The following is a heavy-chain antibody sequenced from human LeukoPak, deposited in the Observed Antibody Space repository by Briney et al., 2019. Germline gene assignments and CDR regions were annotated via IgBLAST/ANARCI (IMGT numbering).Heavy chain of an antibody. CDR2: MYSGGDT. J-gene: IGHJ5*02. CDR3: ARDAPKVPAAGVLAS. D-gene: IGHD6-13*01. V-gene: IGHV3-53*01. CDR1: GFTVSDNY. Sequence: PGGSLRLSCAASGFTVSDNYMSWVRQAPGKGLEWVSAMYSGGDTYYANSVKGRFTFSRDISKNTLFLRMNGLTTEDTAMYYCARDAPKVPAAGVLASWGQGTLVTVSS.